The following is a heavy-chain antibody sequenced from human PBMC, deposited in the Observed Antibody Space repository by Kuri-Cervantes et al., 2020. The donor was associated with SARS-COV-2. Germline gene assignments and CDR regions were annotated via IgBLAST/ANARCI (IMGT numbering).Heavy chain of an antibody. J-gene: IGHJ3*02. D-gene: IGHD3-3*01. V-gene: IGHV3-21*04. CDR1: GFTFSSYS. CDR3: ARDSEVWSGSFDI. CDR2: ISSSSYI. Sequence: GGSLRLSCAASGFTFSSYSMNWVRQAPGKWLEWVSSISSSSYIYYADSVKVRFTISRDNAKNSLYLQMNSLKAEDTAVYYCARDSEVWSGSFDIWGQGTKVTVSS.